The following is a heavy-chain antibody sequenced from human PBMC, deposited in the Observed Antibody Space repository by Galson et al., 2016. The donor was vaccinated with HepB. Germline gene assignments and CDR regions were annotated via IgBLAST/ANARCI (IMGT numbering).Heavy chain of an antibody. CDR2: IWYDGSNK. J-gene: IGHJ6*02. D-gene: IGHD2-2*01. Sequence: SLRLSCAASGFTFSYYGMHWVRQAPGKGLEWVAVIWYDGSNKHYADSVKGRFTISRDNSKNTLYLQMNGLRAEDTAVYYCGRDPGTRSSASKYREIWHYYGVDVWGQGTTVTVSS. CDR3: GRDPGTRSSASKYREIWHYYGVDV. CDR1: GFTFSYYG. V-gene: IGHV3-33*01.